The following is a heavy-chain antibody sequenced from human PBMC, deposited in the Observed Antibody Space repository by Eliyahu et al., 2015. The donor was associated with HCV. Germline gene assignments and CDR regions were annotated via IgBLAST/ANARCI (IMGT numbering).Heavy chain of an antibody. V-gene: IGHV3-15*01. CDR2: IKSKTDGGTT. Sequence: EVQLVESGGGLVKPGGSLRLSCAASGFTFSNAWMSWVRQAPGKGLEWVGRIKSKTDGGTTDYAAPVKGRFTISRDDSKNTLYLQMNSLKTEDTAVYYCTTDHNGPGIQLWGGDAFDIWGQGTMVTVSS. CDR3: TTDHNGPGIQLWGGDAFDI. J-gene: IGHJ3*02. D-gene: IGHD5-18*01. CDR1: GFTFSNAW.